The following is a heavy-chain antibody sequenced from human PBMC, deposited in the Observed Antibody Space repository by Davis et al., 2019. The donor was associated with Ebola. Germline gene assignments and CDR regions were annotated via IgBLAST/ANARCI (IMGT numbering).Heavy chain of an antibody. D-gene: IGHD4-11*01. Sequence: ASVKVSCKASGYTFTGYYMHWVRQAPGQGLEWMGWISAYNGNTNYAQKLQGRVTMTTDTSTSTAYMELSSLRSEDTAVYYCAKESNYAFDYWGQGTLVTVSS. V-gene: IGHV1-18*04. CDR1: GYTFTGYY. CDR2: ISAYNGNT. CDR3: AKESNYAFDY. J-gene: IGHJ4*02.